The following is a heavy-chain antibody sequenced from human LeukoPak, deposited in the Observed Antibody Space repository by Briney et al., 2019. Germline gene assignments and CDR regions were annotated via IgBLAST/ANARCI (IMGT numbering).Heavy chain of an antibody. J-gene: IGHJ4*02. CDR1: GFTFSSYA. Sequence: PGRSLRLSCAASGFTFSSYAVHWVRQAPGKGLEWVAVISYDGSNKYYADSVKGRFTISRDNSKNTLYLQMNSLRAEDTAVYYCAREVVVPAAAYFDYWGQGTLVTVSS. V-gene: IGHV3-30*01. CDR2: ISYDGSNK. CDR3: AREVVVPAAAYFDY. D-gene: IGHD2-2*01.